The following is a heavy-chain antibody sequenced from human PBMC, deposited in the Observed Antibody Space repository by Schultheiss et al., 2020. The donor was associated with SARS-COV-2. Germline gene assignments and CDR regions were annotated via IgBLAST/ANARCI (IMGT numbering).Heavy chain of an antibody. V-gene: IGHV3-33*01. J-gene: IGHJ6*03. CDR2: IWYDGSNK. CDR3: ARVTEDIVVVPAAKKTKYYYYMDV. CDR1: GFTFSNYA. D-gene: IGHD2-2*01. Sequence: GGSLRLSCAASGFTFSNYAMHWVRQAPGKGLEWVAIIWYDGSNKYYADSVKGRFAISRDNSQNTLYLQMNSLRAEDTAVYYCARVTEDIVVVPAAKKTKYYYYMDVWGKGTTVTVSS.